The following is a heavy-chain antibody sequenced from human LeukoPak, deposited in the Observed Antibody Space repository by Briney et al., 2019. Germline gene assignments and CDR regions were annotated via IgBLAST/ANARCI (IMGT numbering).Heavy chain of an antibody. D-gene: IGHD6-19*01. CDR2: ISWNSGTI. V-gene: IGHV3-9*01. J-gene: IGHJ1*01. CDR3: ASAYKDRSLAGKKEFFQH. CDR1: GFTFDNYA. Sequence: PGRSLRLSCAASGFTFDNYAMNWVRQVPGKGLEWISLISWNSGTIGYADSVKGRFTISRDNANNFLYLQMNSLRAEDTALYYCASAYKDRSLAGKKEFFQHWGQGTLVTVSS.